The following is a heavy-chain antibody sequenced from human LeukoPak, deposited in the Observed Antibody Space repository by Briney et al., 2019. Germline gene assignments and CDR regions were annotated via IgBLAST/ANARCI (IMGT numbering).Heavy chain of an antibody. Sequence: SVKVSCKASGGTFSSYAISWVRQAPGQGLEWMGGIIPIFGTANYAQKFQGRVTITADESTSTAYMELRSLRSDDTAVYYCARVLDYGDYGLDYWGQRTLVTVSS. J-gene: IGHJ4*02. CDR3: ARVLDYGDYGLDY. CDR1: GGTFSSYA. D-gene: IGHD4-17*01. V-gene: IGHV1-69*13. CDR2: IIPIFGTA.